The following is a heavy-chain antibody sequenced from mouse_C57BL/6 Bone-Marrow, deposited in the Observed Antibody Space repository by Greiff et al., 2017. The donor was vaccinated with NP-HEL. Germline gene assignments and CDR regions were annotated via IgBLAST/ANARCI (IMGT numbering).Heavy chain of an antibody. D-gene: IGHD3-2*02. V-gene: IGHV1-55*01. CDR1: GYTFTSYW. CDR2: IYPGSGST. J-gene: IGHJ3*01. CDR3: ARREAQATLAY. Sequence: VQLQQPGAELVKPGASVKMSCKASGYTFTSYWITWVKQRPGQGLEWIGDIYPGSGSTNYNEKFKSKATLTVDTSSSTAYMQLSSLTAEDSAVYYCARREAQATLAYWGQGTLVTVSA.